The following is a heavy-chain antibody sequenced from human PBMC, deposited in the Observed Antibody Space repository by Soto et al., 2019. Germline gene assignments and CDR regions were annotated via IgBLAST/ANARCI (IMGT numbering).Heavy chain of an antibody. V-gene: IGHV3-23*01. D-gene: IGHD6-19*01. J-gene: IGHJ4*02. CDR3: AKVYRHLGYSSGWYYFDY. CDR1: GFTFSSYA. CDR2: ISGSGGST. Sequence: EVQLLESGGGLVQPGGSLRLSCAASGFTFSSYAMSWVRQAPGKGLEWVSAISGSGGSTYYADSVKGRFIISRDNSKNTLYLQMNSLRAEDTAVSYCAKVYRHLGYSSGWYYFDYWGQGTLVTVSS.